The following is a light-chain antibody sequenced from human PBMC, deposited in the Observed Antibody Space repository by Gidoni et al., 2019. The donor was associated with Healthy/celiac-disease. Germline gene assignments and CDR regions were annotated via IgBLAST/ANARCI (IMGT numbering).Light chain of an antibody. Sequence: EIVLTQSPATLSLSPGERATLSCRASQSVSSYLAWYQQKPGQAPRLLIYDAPNRATGIPARFSGSGSGTDFTLTISSLEPEDFAVYYCQQRSNWPLXXXGGTKVEIK. J-gene: IGKJ4*01. CDR3: QQRSNWPLX. CDR1: QSVSSY. V-gene: IGKV3-11*01. CDR2: DAP.